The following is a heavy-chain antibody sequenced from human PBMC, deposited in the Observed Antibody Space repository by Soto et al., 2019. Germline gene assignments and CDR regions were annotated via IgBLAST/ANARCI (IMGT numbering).Heavy chain of an antibody. Sequence: LSLTCTVSGGSISSGGYYWSWIRHHPGKFLEWIGYIYYSGSTYYNPSLKSRVTISVDTSKNQFSLKLSSVTAADTAVYYCARVYVAVVRDLGGWFDPWGQGTLVTVSS. CDR3: ARVYVAVVRDLGGWFDP. CDR2: IYYSGST. V-gene: IGHV4-31*03. J-gene: IGHJ5*02. CDR1: GGSISSGGYY. D-gene: IGHD3-10*01.